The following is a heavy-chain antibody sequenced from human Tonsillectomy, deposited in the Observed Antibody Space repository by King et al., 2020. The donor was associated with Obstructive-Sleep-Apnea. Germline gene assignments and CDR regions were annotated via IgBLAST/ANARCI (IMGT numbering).Heavy chain of an antibody. J-gene: IGHJ4*02. CDR2: ISWNSGSI. V-gene: IGHV3-9*01. CDR3: AKDKDSSGWYADY. D-gene: IGHD6-19*01. Sequence: VQLVESGGGLVQPGRSLRLSCVASGFTFDDYAMHWVRQAPGKGLEGVSGISWNSGSIGYVDSGKGRFTISRDNVKKSLYLQMNSLRVEDTALYYCAKDKDSSGWYADYWGQGTLVTVSS. CDR1: GFTFDDYA.